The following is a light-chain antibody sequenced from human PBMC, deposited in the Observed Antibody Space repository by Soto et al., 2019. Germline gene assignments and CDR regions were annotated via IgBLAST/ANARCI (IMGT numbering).Light chain of an antibody. J-gene: IGKJ2*01. CDR3: QHYGSSPYT. V-gene: IGKV3-20*01. CDR2: AAS. Sequence: DIVLTQSPGTLSLSPGERATLSCRASQSVASTYLAWYQQKPGQPPRLLIYAASCRATGIPDRFSGSGSGTDFTLTISRLEPEDFAVFYCQHYGSSPYTFGQGTKLEIK. CDR1: QSVASTY.